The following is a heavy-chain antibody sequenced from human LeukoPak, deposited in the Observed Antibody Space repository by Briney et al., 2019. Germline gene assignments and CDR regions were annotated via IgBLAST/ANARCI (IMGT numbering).Heavy chain of an antibody. Sequence: SETLSLTCTVSGGSISSYYWSWIRQPPGKGLEWIGYIYYSGSATYNPSLKSRVTISVDTSKNQFSLKLSSVTAADTAVYYCARQQDRYYFDYWGQGTLVTVSS. J-gene: IGHJ4*02. CDR2: IYYSGSA. V-gene: IGHV4-59*08. CDR3: ARQQDRYYFDY. CDR1: GGSISSYY. D-gene: IGHD2-15*01.